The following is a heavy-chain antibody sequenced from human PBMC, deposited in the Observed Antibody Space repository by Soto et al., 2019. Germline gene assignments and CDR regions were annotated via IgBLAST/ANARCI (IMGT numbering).Heavy chain of an antibody. D-gene: IGHD3-9*01. CDR1: GFTFRRYD. CDR2: ISSSSISI. Sequence: EVQLEESGGGLVKPGGSLRLSCAASGFTFRRYDMNWVRQAPGKGLEWVSSISSSSISIHYGDSVKGRFTISRDNDRNLLYLQMNNLRAEDTAVYFCARVYDVLRHGMDVWGEGTTVTVS. V-gene: IGHV3-21*01. CDR3: ARVYDVLRHGMDV. J-gene: IGHJ6*02.